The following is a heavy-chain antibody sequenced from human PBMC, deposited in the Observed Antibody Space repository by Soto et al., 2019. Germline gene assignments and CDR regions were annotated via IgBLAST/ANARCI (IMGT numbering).Heavy chain of an antibody. Sequence: ASVKVSCKASGYTFTRYGISWVRQDPGQGLEWMGWISAYNGNTNYAQKLQGRVTMTTDTSTSTAYMELRSLRSDDTAVYYCARDLGYCTNGVCYTDLYYYYYMDVWGKGTTVTVSS. J-gene: IGHJ6*03. CDR1: GYTFTRYG. CDR3: ARDLGYCTNGVCYTDLYYYYYMDV. V-gene: IGHV1-18*01. D-gene: IGHD2-8*01. CDR2: ISAYNGNT.